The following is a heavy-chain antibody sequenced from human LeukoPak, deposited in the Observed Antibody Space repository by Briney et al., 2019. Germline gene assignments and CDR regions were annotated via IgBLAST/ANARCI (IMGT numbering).Heavy chain of an antibody. CDR1: GFTFSSYG. D-gene: IGHD4-17*01. CDR3: ATSDYGTSPAFDY. J-gene: IGHJ4*02. CDR2: ISGSGGST. Sequence: GGSLRLSCAASGFTFSSYGMSWVRQAPGKGLEWVSAISGSGGSTYYADSVKGRFTISRDNSKNSLYLQMNSLRTEDTALYYCATSDYGTSPAFDYWGQGTLVTVSS. V-gene: IGHV3-23*01.